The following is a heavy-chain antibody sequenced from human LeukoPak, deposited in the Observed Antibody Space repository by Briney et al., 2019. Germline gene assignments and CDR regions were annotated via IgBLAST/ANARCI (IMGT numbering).Heavy chain of an antibody. CDR3: AKGDY. J-gene: IGHJ4*02. CDR2: IRYDGSDQ. Sequence: GGSLRLFCSACAFTFTNYDFHWVRQAPGKGLEGVAFIRYDGSDQYYADSVKGRFTISRDNSKNTLYLYMNSLKAEDTAVYYCAKGDYWGQGTLVTVSS. CDR1: AFTFTNYD. V-gene: IGHV3-30*02.